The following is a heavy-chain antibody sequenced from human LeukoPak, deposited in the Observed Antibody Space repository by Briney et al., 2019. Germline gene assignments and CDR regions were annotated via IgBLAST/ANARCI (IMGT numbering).Heavy chain of an antibody. CDR3: AHIPWLQGAFDL. J-gene: IGHJ3*01. CDR2: IFWGDDR. V-gene: IGHV2-5*02. Sequence: SGPRLVNPTQTLTLTCTFSVFSLSTSGLGLGWMREPPGKALEWLGLIFWGDDRFYSPSLRTRLTITKATYRNQVVLTMTNMDPVHTAPYYCAHIPWLQGAFDLWGQGTMVTVSS. D-gene: IGHD3-22*01. CDR1: VFSLSTSGLG.